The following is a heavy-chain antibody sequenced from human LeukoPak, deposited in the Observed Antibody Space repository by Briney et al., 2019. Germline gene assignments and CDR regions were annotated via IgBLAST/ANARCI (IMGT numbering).Heavy chain of an antibody. CDR1: GGSISSYY. D-gene: IGHD2-8*01. CDR3: ARDKYCTNGVCRGFYNWFDP. Sequence: ASETLSLTCTVSGGSISSYYWSWIRQPAGKGLEWIGRIYTSGSTNYNPSLKSRVTMSVDTSKNQFSLKLSSVTAADTAVYYCARDKYCTNGVCRGFYNWFDPWGQGTLVTVSS. CDR2: IYTSGST. J-gene: IGHJ5*02. V-gene: IGHV4-4*07.